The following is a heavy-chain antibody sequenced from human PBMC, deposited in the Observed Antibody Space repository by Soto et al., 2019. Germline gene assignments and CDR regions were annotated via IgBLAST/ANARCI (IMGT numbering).Heavy chain of an antibody. V-gene: IGHV1-18*01. Sequence: QVQLVQSGAEVKKPGASVKVSCKASGYTFTSYGISWVRQAPGQGLEWMGWISAFNGNTNYAQKLQGRVTITTDTATSTAYMELRSLRSDDTAVYYCARQGDIYRSGWYSAFDIWGQGTMVTVSS. CDR3: ARQGDIYRSGWYSAFDI. CDR1: GYTFTSYG. D-gene: IGHD6-19*01. J-gene: IGHJ3*02. CDR2: ISAFNGNT.